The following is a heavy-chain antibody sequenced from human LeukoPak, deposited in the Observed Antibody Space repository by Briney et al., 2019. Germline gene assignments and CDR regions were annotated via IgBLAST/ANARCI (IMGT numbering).Heavy chain of an antibody. V-gene: IGHV3-23*01. D-gene: IGHD2-8*02. CDR1: GFTFSSDA. CDR3: AKAWWSKPYYYGMDV. Sequence: GGSLRLSCAASGFTFSSDAMSWVRQAPGKGLEWVSAISGSGGSTYYADSVKGRFTISRDNSKNTLYLQMNSLRAEDTAVYYCAKAWWSKPYYYGMDVWGQGTTVTVSS. CDR2: ISGSGGST. J-gene: IGHJ6*02.